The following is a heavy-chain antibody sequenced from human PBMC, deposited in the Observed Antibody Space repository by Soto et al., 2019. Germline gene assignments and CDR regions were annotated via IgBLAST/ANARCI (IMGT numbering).Heavy chain of an antibody. CDR2: IKSKIDGGTT. V-gene: IGHV3-15*01. CDR3: TTDRGVGPRPLFDS. D-gene: IGHD3-10*01. Sequence: EVQLVESGGDLVMPGGSLRLSCAASGLTVSNAWMGWVRQTPEKGLEWVGRIKSKIDGGTTDYAAPVKGRFTISRDDSQNTVYLQMNSLKTEDTAVYYCTTDRGVGPRPLFDSWGQGTLVTVSS. J-gene: IGHJ4*02. CDR1: GLTVSNAW.